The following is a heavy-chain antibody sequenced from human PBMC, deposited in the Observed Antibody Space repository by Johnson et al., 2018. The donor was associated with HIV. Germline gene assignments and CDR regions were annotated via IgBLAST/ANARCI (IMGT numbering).Heavy chain of an antibody. CDR3: AKDIYGYDAFDI. CDR2: ISYDGSNK. J-gene: IGHJ3*02. V-gene: IGHV3-30*18. CDR1: GFTFSSYG. Sequence: QVQLVESGGGVVQPGRSLRLSCAASGFTFSSYGMHWVRQAPGKGLEWVAVISYDGSNKYYADSVKGRFTISRDNAKNSLYLQMNSLRAEDTAVYYCAKDIYGYDAFDIWGQGTMVTVSS. D-gene: IGHD5-24*01.